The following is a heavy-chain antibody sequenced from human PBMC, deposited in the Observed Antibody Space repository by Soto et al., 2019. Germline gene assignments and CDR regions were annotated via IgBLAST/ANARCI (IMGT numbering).Heavy chain of an antibody. D-gene: IGHD5-12*01. V-gene: IGHV3-21*02. CDR2: ISASSTYI. Sequence: EVQLVESGGGLVKPRGSLRLSCAASGFIFSSHTMNWARQVPGKGLEWVSSISASSTYIYYADSLKGRFTISRDNAYNSLYLQVSSLRAEDTAVYYCARGWLRDPWMYWGQGTLVTVSS. J-gene: IGHJ4*02. CDR1: GFIFSSHT. CDR3: ARGWLRDPWMY.